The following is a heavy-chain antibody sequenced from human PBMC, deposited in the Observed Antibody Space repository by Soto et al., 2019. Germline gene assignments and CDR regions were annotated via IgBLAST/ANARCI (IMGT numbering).Heavy chain of an antibody. D-gene: IGHD4-17*01. Sequence: QVRLEESGPGLVKPSETLSLICSVSGGSVNNANYFWNWIRHHPENGLEWIGYIYYSGSTRYNPSFKTRATLSIATTKEQFSLRLNSVTVADTAVYFCARDADYGGSRGGMDVWGRGTTVTVSS. CDR3: ARDADYGGSRGGMDV. CDR2: IYYSGST. J-gene: IGHJ6*02. CDR1: GGSVNNANYF. V-gene: IGHV4-31*03.